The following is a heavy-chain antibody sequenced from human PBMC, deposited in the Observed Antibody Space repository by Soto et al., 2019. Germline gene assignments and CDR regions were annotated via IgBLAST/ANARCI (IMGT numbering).Heavy chain of an antibody. J-gene: IGHJ3*02. CDR1: GYPFTSYG. D-gene: IGHD3-22*01. CDR3: ARLNYYDSTYMTLAFDI. Sequence: ASVKVCFKASGYPFTSYGISLVRQAPGQGLEWMGWISAYNGNTNYAQKLQGRVTMTTDTSTSTAYMELRSLRSDDTAVYYCARLNYYDSTYMTLAFDIWGQGTLVTVSS. V-gene: IGHV1-18*01. CDR2: ISAYNGNT.